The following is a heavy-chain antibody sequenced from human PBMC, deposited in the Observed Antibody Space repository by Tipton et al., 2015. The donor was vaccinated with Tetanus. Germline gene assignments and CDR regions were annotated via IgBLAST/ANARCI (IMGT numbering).Heavy chain of an antibody. CDR3: ARGKDVDTTMISSLVY. V-gene: IGHV4-31*03. D-gene: IGHD5-18*01. Sequence: TLSLTCTVSGGSISSGGYYWSWIRQHPGKGLEWIGDIYYSGSTYYNPSLKSRVTISLDTSKNQFSLSLNSVAAADTAVYYCARGKDVDTTMISSLVYWGQGTLVTVSS. CDR1: GGSISSGGYY. J-gene: IGHJ4*02. CDR2: IYYSGST.